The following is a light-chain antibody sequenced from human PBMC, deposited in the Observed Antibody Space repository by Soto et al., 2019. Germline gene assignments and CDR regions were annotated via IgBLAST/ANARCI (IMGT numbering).Light chain of an antibody. V-gene: IGLV2-8*01. J-gene: IGLJ2*01. CDR3: TSYGGSYADVV. CDR1: SSDFGGTNY. CDR2: EVT. Sequence: QSALTQPPSASGSPGQSVTISCTGASSDFGGTNYVSWYQQHPGKAPKLMIFEVTKRPSGVPDRFSGSKSGITASLTVSGLQAGDAADYSCTSYGGSYADVVFGGGGNVTVL.